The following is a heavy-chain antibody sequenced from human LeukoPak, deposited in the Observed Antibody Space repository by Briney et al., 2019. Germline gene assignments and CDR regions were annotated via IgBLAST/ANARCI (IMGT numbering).Heavy chain of an antibody. CDR1: GFTFTSSA. Sequence: SVKVSCKASGFTFTSSAVQWVRQARGQRLEWIGWIVVGSGNTNHAQKFQERVTITRDMSTSTAYMELGSLRSEDTAVYYCAASIAAAGRFYYYYMDVWGKGTTVTVSS. J-gene: IGHJ6*03. D-gene: IGHD6-13*01. CDR3: AASIAAAGRFYYYYMDV. V-gene: IGHV1-58*01. CDR2: IVVGSGNT.